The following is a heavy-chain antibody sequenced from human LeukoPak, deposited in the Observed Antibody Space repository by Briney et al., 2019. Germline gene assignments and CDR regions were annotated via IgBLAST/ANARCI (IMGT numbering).Heavy chain of an antibody. CDR1: GFTFSSNA. Sequence: GGSLRLSCAASGFTFSSNAMSWVRQAPGKGLEWVSGIGDTGTNTFYADSVKGRFTISRDNSKSTVYLQMNSLRAEDTAIYYCVKDPGGGYCSGGSCSYRGQGTLVTVSS. CDR3: VKDPGGGYCSGGSCSY. V-gene: IGHV3-23*01. J-gene: IGHJ4*02. D-gene: IGHD2-15*01. CDR2: IGDTGTNT.